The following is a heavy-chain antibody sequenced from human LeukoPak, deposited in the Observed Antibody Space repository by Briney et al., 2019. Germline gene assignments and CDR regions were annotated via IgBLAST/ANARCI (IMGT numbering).Heavy chain of an antibody. CDR1: GFTFSDYY. CDR2: INSSGSTI. D-gene: IGHD3-9*01. J-gene: IGHJ6*02. Sequence: GGSLMLSCAASGFTFSDYYMSWVRPAPGKGLEWVSSINSSGSTIYYADSVKGRFTISRDNAKNSLYLQMNSLRAEDTAVYYCARDLMSDILTVYGMDVWGQGTTVTVSS. V-gene: IGHV3-11*01. CDR3: ARDLMSDILTVYGMDV.